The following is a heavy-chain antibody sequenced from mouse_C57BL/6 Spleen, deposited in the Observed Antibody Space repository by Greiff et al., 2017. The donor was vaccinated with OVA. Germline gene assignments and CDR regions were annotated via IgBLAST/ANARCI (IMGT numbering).Heavy chain of an antibody. Sequence: EVKLMESGGGLVQPGGSLSLSCAASGFTFTDYYMSWVRQPPGKALEWLGFIRNKANGYTTEYSASVKGRFTISRDNSQSILYLQMNALRAEDSATYYCARRSNYDYFDYWGQGTTLTVSS. D-gene: IGHD2-5*01. J-gene: IGHJ2*01. V-gene: IGHV7-3*01. CDR3: ARRSNYDYFDY. CDR2: IRNKANGYTT. CDR1: GFTFTDYY.